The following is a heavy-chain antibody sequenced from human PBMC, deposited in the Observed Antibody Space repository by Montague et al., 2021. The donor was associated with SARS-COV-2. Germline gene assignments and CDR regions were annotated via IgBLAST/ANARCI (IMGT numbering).Heavy chain of an antibody. CDR2: IDWDDDK. Sequence: PALVKPTQTLTLTCTFSGFSLSTSGMCVSWIRQPPGKALEWLALIDWDDDKYYSTSLKTRLTISKDTSKNQVVLTRTNMDPVDTATYYCARSHYDILTGYYTVFDYWGQGTLVTVSS. J-gene: IGHJ4*02. CDR1: GFSLSTSGMC. CDR3: ARSHYDILTGYYTVFDY. D-gene: IGHD3-9*01. V-gene: IGHV2-70*01.